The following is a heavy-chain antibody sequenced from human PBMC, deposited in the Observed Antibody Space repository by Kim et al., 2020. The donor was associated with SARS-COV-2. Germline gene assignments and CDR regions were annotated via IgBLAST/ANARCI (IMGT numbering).Heavy chain of an antibody. CDR3: ARDNYYTVDV. J-gene: IGHJ6*02. CDR2: T. V-gene: IGHV3-74*01. Sequence: TNYQDSVKGRFTMSLDNADNPLYLQMNSLIAEDTAVYYCARDNYYTVDVWGQGTTVTVSS.